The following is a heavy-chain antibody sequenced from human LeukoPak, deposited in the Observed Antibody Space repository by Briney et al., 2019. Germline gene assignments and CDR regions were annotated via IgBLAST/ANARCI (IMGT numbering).Heavy chain of an antibody. V-gene: IGHV3-30*02. J-gene: IGHJ4*02. CDR3: AKDRRDYFDSSSQSFDS. CDR1: GFIHSAFD. D-gene: IGHD3-22*01. Sequence: PGGSLRLSCAPSGFIHSAFDMHWVRQAPGRGLEWVASIRYDGSDKYYADSVKGRFIVSRDNSQNTLYLQMSGLTTEDTAVYYCAKDRRDYFDSSSQSFDSWGQGTLVTVSS. CDR2: IRYDGSDK.